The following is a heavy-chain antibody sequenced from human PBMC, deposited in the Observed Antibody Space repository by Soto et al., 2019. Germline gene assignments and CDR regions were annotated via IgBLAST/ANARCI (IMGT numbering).Heavy chain of an antibody. CDR1: GFTVSSYE. Sequence: PGGSLRLSCAASGFTVSSYEMHWVRQGTGKGLEWVSRINIGGDTFYSGSVKGRFTVSRENARNSAYLQMNSLRVGDTAVYYCVRGEMRSSSGHNWLDPWGQGVLVTVYS. J-gene: IGHJ5*02. CDR3: VRGEMRSSSGHNWLDP. D-gene: IGHD6-6*01. V-gene: IGHV3-13*01. CDR2: INIGGDT.